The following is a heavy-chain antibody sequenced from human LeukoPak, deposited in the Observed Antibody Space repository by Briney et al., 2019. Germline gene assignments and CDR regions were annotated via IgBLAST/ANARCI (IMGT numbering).Heavy chain of an antibody. D-gene: IGHD3-10*01. CDR1: GGSISSYY. CDR2: IYTSGST. CDR3: AREVGPGDAFDI. V-gene: IGHV4-4*09. J-gene: IGHJ3*02. Sequence: SETLSLTCTVSGGSISSYYWSWIRQPPGKGLEWIGYIYTSGSTNYNPSLKSRVTISVDTSKNQFSLKPSSVTAADTAVYYCAREVGPGDAFDIWGQGTMVTVSS.